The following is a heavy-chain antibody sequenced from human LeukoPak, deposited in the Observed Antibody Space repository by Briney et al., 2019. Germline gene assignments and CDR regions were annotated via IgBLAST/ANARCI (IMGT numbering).Heavy chain of an antibody. D-gene: IGHD6-13*01. CDR2: INHSGST. V-gene: IGHV4-34*01. CDR3: ARGYSSSWYYEFDS. J-gene: IGHJ4*02. Sequence: GEGLGXXGEINHSGSTNYTPSLKRRVTISVDTSKNQFSLKLSSVTAADTAVYYCARGYSSSWYYEFDSWGQGTLVTVSS.